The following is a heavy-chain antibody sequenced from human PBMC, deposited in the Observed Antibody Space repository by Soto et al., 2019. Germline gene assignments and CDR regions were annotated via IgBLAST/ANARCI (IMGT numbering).Heavy chain of an antibody. Sequence: QVQLVESGGGVVQPGRSLRLSCAASGFAFSTYGMHWVRQAPGNGLERVAVTTSAGARINYADSVTGRFTISRDNSRTTLYLQMNRRRIDDTAVYYCARNTPGRELEIPDDWGQGTRVTVSS. J-gene: IGHJ4*02. D-gene: IGHD3-10*01. CDR3: ARNTPGRELEIPDD. CDR2: TTSAGARI. V-gene: IGHV3-30*03. CDR1: GFAFSTYG.